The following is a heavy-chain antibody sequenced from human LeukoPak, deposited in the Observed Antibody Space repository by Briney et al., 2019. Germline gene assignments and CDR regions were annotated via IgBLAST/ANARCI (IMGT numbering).Heavy chain of an antibody. D-gene: IGHD6-13*01. V-gene: IGHV3-33*01. CDR1: GSTFSSYG. CDR3: ARIAAAGTDFDY. Sequence: PGGSLRLSCAASGSTFSSYGMHWVRQAPGKGLEWVAVIWYDGSNKYYADSVKGRFTISRDNSKNTLYLQMNSLRAEDTAVYYCARIAAAGTDFDYWGQGTLVTVSS. CDR2: IWYDGSNK. J-gene: IGHJ4*02.